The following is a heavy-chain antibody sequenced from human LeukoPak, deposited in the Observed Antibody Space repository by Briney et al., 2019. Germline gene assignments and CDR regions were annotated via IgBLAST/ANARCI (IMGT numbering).Heavy chain of an antibody. D-gene: IGHD1-26*01. CDR1: GYRFTTHW. CDR2: IYPGDSDT. J-gene: IGHJ3*02. Sequence: GESPKISCSGSGYRFTTHWIAWVPQMTGEGLELTFVIYPGDSDTRYGPSFKGQVTISADKSISIAYLQWSSLKASDTAMYYCARLPLYSGTNADPFDIWGRGTMLTVSS. CDR3: ARLPLYSGTNADPFDI. V-gene: IGHV5-51*01.